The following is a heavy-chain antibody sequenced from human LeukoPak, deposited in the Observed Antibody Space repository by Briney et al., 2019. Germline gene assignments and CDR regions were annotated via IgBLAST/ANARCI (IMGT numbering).Heavy chain of an antibody. CDR1: GFTFSSYA. D-gene: IGHD1-20*01. V-gene: IGHV3-23*01. Sequence: GGSLRLSCAASGFTFSSYAMAWVREAPQKGLEWGLSTGGRGRDTFYTVSVRGRFTLSRDNSEHTVYLKMTSVRAEDTAIFYCAKNVNGGNWYYFDYWGQGTLVAVSS. J-gene: IGHJ4*02. CDR2: TGGRGRDT. CDR3: AKNVNGGNWYYFDY.